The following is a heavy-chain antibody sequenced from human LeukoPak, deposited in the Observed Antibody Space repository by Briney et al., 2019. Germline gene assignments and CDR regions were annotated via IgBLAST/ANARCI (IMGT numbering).Heavy chain of an antibody. CDR2: INPNSGGT. D-gene: IGHD3-22*01. V-gene: IGHV1-2*02. Sequence: ASVKVSCKASGYTFTGYYMHWVRQAPGQGLEWMGWINPNSGGTNYAQKFQGRVTMTRDTSISTAYMELSRLRSGDTAVYYCARDLVSYDSSAPGDYWGQGTLVTVSS. J-gene: IGHJ4*02. CDR1: GYTFTGYY. CDR3: ARDLVSYDSSAPGDY.